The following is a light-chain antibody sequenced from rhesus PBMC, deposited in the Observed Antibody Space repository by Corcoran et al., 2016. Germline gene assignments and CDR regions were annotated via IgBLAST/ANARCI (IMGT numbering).Light chain of an antibody. CDR1: QGISIN. Sequence: DIQMTQSPSSLSASVGDTVTISCRASQGISINFAWYQQKPGKIPKLLINYASTLQSGVPSKFSGTGAGTNFTLTISSLQPEEFSTYYCQHRYGTPPTYDQGTKVEIK. CDR3: QHRYGTPPT. J-gene: IGKJ1*01. CDR2: YAS. V-gene: IGKV1-25*01.